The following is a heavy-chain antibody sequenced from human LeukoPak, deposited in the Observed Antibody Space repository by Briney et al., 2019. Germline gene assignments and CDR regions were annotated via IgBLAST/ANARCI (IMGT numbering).Heavy chain of an antibody. CDR3: AKDVYYYYYMDV. Sequence: GGSLRLSCAASGLTFSNAWMSWVRQAPGKGLEWVAFIRYDGSNKYYADSVKGRFTISRDNSKNTLYLQMNSLRAEDTAVYYCAKDVYYYYYMDVWGKGTTVTISS. CDR1: GLTFSNAW. J-gene: IGHJ6*03. CDR2: IRYDGSNK. V-gene: IGHV3-30*02.